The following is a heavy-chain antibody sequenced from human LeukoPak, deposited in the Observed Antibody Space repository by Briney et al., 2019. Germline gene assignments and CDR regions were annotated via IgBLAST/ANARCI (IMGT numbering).Heavy chain of an antibody. CDR1: GFSFSNYE. J-gene: IGHJ6*04. Sequence: SGGSLRLSCAASGFSFSNYEMNWVRQTPGKGLEWVSYMSSSGSMTWYADSVKGRFTISRDNAKNSLYLQMNSLRAEDTAVYYCAELGITMIGGVWGKGTTVTISS. D-gene: IGHD3-10*02. V-gene: IGHV3-48*03. CDR2: MSSSGSMT. CDR3: AELGITMIGGV.